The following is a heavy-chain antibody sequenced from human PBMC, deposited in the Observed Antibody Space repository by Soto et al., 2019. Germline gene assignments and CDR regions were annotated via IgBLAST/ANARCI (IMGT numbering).Heavy chain of an antibody. CDR3: AKPSLWFGELFPYYFDY. V-gene: IGHV3-23*01. CDR2: ISGSGGST. CDR1: GFTFSNSA. J-gene: IGHJ4*02. Sequence: EVQLLESGGGLAQPGGSLRLSCTASGFTFSNSAMNWVRQAPGEGLELVSAISGSGGSTYYADSVKGRFSISRDNSKNTLYLQMNSLRAEDSAVYYCAKPSLWFGELFPYYFDYWGQGTLVTVSS. D-gene: IGHD3-10*01.